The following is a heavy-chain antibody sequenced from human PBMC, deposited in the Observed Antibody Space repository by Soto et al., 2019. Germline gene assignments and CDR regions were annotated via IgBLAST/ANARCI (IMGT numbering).Heavy chain of an antibody. CDR1: GFTVSSNY. Sequence: EVQLVETGGGLIQPGRSLRLSCAASGFTVSSNYMSWVRQAPGKGPEWVSIIYSGGSTYYADSVKGRFTISRDNSKNTLYLQMNSLRAEDTAVYYCARSSSGSWDAFDYWGQGTLVTVSS. J-gene: IGHJ4*02. CDR2: IYSGGST. CDR3: ARSSSGSWDAFDY. V-gene: IGHV3-53*02. D-gene: IGHD6-19*01.